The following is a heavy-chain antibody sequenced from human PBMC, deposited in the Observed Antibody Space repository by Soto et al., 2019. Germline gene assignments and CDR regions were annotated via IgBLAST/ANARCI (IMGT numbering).Heavy chain of an antibody. V-gene: IGHV4-31*03. CDR3: ARVPTYYYDSSGYYFAYYFDY. CDR1: GGSISSGGYY. Sequence: PSETLSLTCTVSGGSISSGGYYWSWIRQHPGKGLEWIGYIYYSGSTYYNPSLKSRVTISVDTSKNQFSLKLSSVTAADTAVYYCARVPTYYYDSSGYYFAYYFDYWGQGTLVTVSS. CDR2: IYYSGST. J-gene: IGHJ4*02. D-gene: IGHD3-22*01.